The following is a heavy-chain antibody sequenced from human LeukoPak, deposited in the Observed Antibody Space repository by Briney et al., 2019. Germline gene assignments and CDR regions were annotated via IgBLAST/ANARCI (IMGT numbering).Heavy chain of an antibody. CDR3: AKDVAVAGTDYFDY. V-gene: IGHV3-23*01. D-gene: IGHD6-19*01. CDR2: ISGSGGST. Sequence: PGGSLRLSCAASEVSFSTYAMSWVRQAPGKGLEWVSAISGSGGSTYYADSVKGRFTISRDNSKNTLYLQMNSLRAEDTAVYYCAKDVAVAGTDYFDYWGQGTLVTVSS. CDR1: EVSFSTYA. J-gene: IGHJ4*02.